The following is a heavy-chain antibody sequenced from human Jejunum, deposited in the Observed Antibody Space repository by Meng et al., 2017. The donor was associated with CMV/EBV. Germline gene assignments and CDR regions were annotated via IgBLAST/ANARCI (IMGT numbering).Heavy chain of an antibody. CDR3: ARDKSARDSSAYDY. CDR1: AFTFRNYP. Sequence: SAFTFRNYPKNWVRQAPGKGMEWVSYIGSNDSTIYYADSVKDRFTISRDNAKNSLYLQMDSLRAEDTAVYYCARDKSARDSSAYDYWGQGTLVTVSS. CDR2: IGSNDSTI. D-gene: IGHD3-22*01. V-gene: IGHV3-48*03. J-gene: IGHJ4*02.